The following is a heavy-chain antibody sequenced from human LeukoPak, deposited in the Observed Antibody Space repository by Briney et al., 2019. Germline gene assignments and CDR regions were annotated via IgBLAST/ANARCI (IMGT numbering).Heavy chain of an antibody. D-gene: IGHD2-2*01. CDR1: GGTFSSYA. Sequence: GASVKVSCKASGGTFSSYAISWVRQAPGQGLEWMGGIIPIFGTANYAQKFQGRVTITADESTSTAYMELSSLRSEDTAVYYCARQLKAGPSVVVPAATLGYWGQGTLVTVSS. V-gene: IGHV1-69*13. CDR2: IIPIFGTA. CDR3: ARQLKAGPSVVVPAATLGY. J-gene: IGHJ4*02.